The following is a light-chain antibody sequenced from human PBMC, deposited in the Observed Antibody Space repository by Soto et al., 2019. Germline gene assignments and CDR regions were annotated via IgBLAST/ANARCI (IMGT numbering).Light chain of an antibody. J-gene: IGKJ1*01. Sequence: DIPMTQSPSSLSASVGDRVTITCRASQSISSYLNWYQQKPGKAPKLLIYAASSLQSGVPSRFSGRGSGTDFTLTISSLQPEEFATYYCQQSYSTEGTFGQGTKVEIK. CDR2: AAS. CDR1: QSISSY. CDR3: QQSYSTEGT. V-gene: IGKV1-39*01.